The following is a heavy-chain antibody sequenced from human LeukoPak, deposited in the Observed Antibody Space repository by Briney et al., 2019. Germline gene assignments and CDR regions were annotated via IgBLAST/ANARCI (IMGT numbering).Heavy chain of an antibody. V-gene: IGHV1-18*01. Sequence: ASVKVSCKASGYTFTSYGISWVRQAPGQGLEWMGWISAYNGNTNYAQKLQGRVTMTTDTSTSTAYMELRSLRSDDTAVYYCARGCSGGSCYPKPPDYWGQGTLVTVSS. D-gene: IGHD2-15*01. CDR3: ARGCSGGSCYPKPPDY. J-gene: IGHJ4*02. CDR1: GYTFTSYG. CDR2: ISAYNGNT.